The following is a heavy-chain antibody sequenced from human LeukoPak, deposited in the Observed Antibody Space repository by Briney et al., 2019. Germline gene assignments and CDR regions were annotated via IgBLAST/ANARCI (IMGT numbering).Heavy chain of an antibody. Sequence: ASVKVSCKASGYTFTDYYIHWVRQAPGQGLEWMGWISPNIGGTNYAQQFQGRVTMTRDTSSSAAHMELNWLTSDDTAVYYCARELAYHLDCWGQGTLVTVSS. CDR2: ISPNIGGT. J-gene: IGHJ4*02. D-gene: IGHD1-14*01. CDR1: GYTFTDYY. V-gene: IGHV1-2*02. CDR3: ARELAYHLDC.